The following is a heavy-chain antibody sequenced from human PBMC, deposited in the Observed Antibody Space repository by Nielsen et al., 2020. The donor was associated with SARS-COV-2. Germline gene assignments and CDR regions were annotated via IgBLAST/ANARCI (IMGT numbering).Heavy chain of an antibody. Sequence: SETLSLTCTVSGGSISSYYWTWIRQPPGKGLEWIGYVSDSGTTNYNPSLKSRVTISLDTSKNQFFLKLSSVTAEDTAVYYCARGKLTATVFNYYYGMDVWGQGTTVTVSS. D-gene: IGHD5-18*01. CDR3: ARGKLTATVFNYYYGMDV. CDR1: GGSISSYY. J-gene: IGHJ6*02. CDR2: VSDSGTT. V-gene: IGHV4-59*01.